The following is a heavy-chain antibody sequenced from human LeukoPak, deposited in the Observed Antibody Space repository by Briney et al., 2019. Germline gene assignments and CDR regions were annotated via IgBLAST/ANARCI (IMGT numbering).Heavy chain of an antibody. J-gene: IGHJ6*02. V-gene: IGHV3-53*01. CDR1: GFTVSSNY. CDR2: IYSGGST. Sequence: GGSLRLSCAASGFTVSSNYMSWVRQAPGKGLEWVSVIYSGGSTYYADSVKGRFTISRDNSKNTLYLQMSSLRAEDTAVYYCARDRIAARPGDYYYYGMDVWGQGTTVTVSS. D-gene: IGHD6-6*01. CDR3: ARDRIAARPGDYYYYGMDV.